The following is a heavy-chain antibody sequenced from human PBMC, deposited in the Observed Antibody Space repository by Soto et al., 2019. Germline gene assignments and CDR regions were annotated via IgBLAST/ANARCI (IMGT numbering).Heavy chain of an antibody. CDR2: IWYDGSKK. V-gene: IGHV3-33*01. CDR3: ARDASYYSLWSGYYPSRNGMDV. Sequence: QVQVVESGGGVVQPGRSLRLSCAASGFTFSSFGMHWVRQAPGKGLEWVSLIWYDGSKKSYGDSVKGRFTISRDNSRNTVYFQKNSMRADDTAVYYAARDASYYSLWSGYYPSRNGMDVWGQGTTVTVSS. CDR1: GFTFSSFG. D-gene: IGHD3-3*01. J-gene: IGHJ6*02.